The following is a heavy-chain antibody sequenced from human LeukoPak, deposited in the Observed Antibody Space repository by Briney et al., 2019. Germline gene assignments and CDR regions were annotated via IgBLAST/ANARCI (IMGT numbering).Heavy chain of an antibody. CDR3: AKDRAITVAGTGLEY. V-gene: IGHV3-30*02. Sequence: GGSLRLSCVASGFDFSNCGMHWVRQAPGKGLEWVANIKHDGSEKYHGDSVKGRFTISRDNSKNTLYLQMNSLRTEDTAVYFCAKDRAITVAGTGLEYWGQGALVTVSS. CDR1: GFDFSNCG. D-gene: IGHD6-19*01. CDR2: IKHDGSEK. J-gene: IGHJ4*02.